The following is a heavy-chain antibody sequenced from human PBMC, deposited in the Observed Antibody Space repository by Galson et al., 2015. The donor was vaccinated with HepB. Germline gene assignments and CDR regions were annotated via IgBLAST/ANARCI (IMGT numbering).Heavy chain of an antibody. V-gene: IGHV3-30*18. CDR1: GFTFSNYG. Sequence: SLRLSCAASGFTFSNYGMHWVRQAPGKGLEWVAVISFDGTNKYYVDSVEGRFTISRDNSKSTLSLQMNSLRVEDTAVYYCAKSAYNSAWYFDSCVQGTLFTVSS. CDR2: ISFDGTNK. J-gene: IGHJ4*02. CDR3: AKSAYNSAWYFDS. D-gene: IGHD6-19*01.